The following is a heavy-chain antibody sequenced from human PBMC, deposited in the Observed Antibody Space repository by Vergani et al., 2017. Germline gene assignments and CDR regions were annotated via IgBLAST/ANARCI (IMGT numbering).Heavy chain of an antibody. Sequence: QVQLQESGPGLVKPSQTLSLTCTVSGGSISSGSYYWSWFRQPAGKGLEWIGRFYTGGGTSYNPSLKSRVTISVDTSKNQFSLQLSSVTAADTAVYYCARDPLYSTTWPFLLLDMDVWGQGTTVTVSS. CDR1: GGSISSGSYY. CDR2: FYTGGGT. D-gene: IGHD6-13*01. CDR3: ARDPLYSTTWPFLLLDMDV. J-gene: IGHJ6*02. V-gene: IGHV4-61*02.